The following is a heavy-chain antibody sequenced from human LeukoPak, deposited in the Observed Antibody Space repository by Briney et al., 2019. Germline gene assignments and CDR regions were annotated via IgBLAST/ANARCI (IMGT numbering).Heavy chain of an antibody. CDR2: TYFRSKWSN. V-gene: IGHV6-1*01. Sequence: SQTLSLTCTISGDSVSSNTVTWNWIRQSPSRGLEWLGRTYFRSKWSNDYALSMKSRITINPDPSKNQFSLQLNSVTPEDTAMYYCARVSSGVFVNWGQGTLVTVSS. CDR1: GDSVSSNTVT. J-gene: IGHJ4*02. CDR3: ARVSSGVFVN. D-gene: IGHD3-10*01.